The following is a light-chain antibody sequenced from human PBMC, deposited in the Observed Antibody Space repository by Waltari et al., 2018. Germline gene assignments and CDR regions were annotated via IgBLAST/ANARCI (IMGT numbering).Light chain of an antibody. CDR3: CSYAGSSTWV. CDR2: EVT. CDR1: SADVKKYNF. J-gene: IGLJ3*02. Sequence: QSALTQPASVSGSPGQSITISCPGPSADVKKYNFVSWYQQHPGKSPKLLIYEVTKRPSGVSDRFSASKSGTTASLTISGLQAEDEADYYCCSYAGSSTWVFGGGTKLTVL. V-gene: IGLV2-23*02.